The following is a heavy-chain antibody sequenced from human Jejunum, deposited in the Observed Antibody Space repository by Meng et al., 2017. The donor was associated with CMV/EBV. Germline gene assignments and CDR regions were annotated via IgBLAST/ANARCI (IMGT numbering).Heavy chain of an antibody. J-gene: IGHJ4*02. D-gene: IGHD3-22*01. CDR1: ITSSSYY. V-gene: IGHV4-39*07. CDR2: IYDDGST. Sequence: ITSSSYYWGWIRQPPGKGLEWIGNIYDDGSTYYNPSLKSRLVISVDTSRNQFSLKLSSVTAADTAVYYCARAPFNYFDSSGDPPDYWGQGTLVTVSS. CDR3: ARAPFNYFDSSGDPPDY.